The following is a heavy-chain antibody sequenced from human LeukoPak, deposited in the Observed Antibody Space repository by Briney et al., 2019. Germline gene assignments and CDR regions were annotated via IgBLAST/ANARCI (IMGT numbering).Heavy chain of an antibody. D-gene: IGHD1-26*01. CDR1: GGSISTYY. CDR3: AGSYSNFYYGMDV. Sequence: SETLSLTCSVSGGSISTYYWSWIRQPPGKGLEWIGYIYYSGSTNYNPSLKSRVIISVDTSKNQFSLDLTSVTAADSAVYFCAGSYSNFYYGMDVWGQGTTVTVSS. CDR2: IYYSGST. J-gene: IGHJ6*02. V-gene: IGHV4-59*01.